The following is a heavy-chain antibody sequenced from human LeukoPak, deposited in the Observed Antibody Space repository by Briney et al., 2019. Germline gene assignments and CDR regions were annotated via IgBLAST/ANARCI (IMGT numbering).Heavy chain of an antibody. J-gene: IGHJ4*02. CDR3: VTVTSGYYY. D-gene: IGHD3-22*01. V-gene: IGHV4-30-2*01. CDR2: IYHSGST. Sequence: NPSETLSLTCAVSGGSISSGGYSWSWIRQPPGKGLEWIGYIYHSGSTYYNPSLKSRVTISVDRSKNQFSLKLNSVTAADAAVYYCVTVTSGYYYWGQGILVTVSS. CDR1: GGSISSGGYS.